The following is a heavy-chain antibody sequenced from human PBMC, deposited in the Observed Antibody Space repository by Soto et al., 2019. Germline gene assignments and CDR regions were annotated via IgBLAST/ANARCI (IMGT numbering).Heavy chain of an antibody. CDR2: MNANSGNT. J-gene: IGHJ3*02. Sequence: QVQLVQSGAEVKKPGASVKVSCKASGYTFTSYDINRVRQATVQGLEWMGWMNANSGNTGYAQKFQGRVTMTRNTSISTTYMELSSLRSEDTAGYYCARIPAGQDDAFDIWGQGTMVTVSS. V-gene: IGHV1-8*01. CDR1: GYTFTSYD. D-gene: IGHD2-2*01. CDR3: ARIPAGQDDAFDI.